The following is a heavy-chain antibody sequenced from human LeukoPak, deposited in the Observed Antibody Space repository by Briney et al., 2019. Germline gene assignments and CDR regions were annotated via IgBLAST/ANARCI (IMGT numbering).Heavy chain of an antibody. CDR2: IIPVIGIA. Sequence: SVKVSCKASGGTFSNYALSWVRQAPGQGLEWMGRIIPVIGIANYAQKFQGRVTITADKSTSTAYMELSSLRSEDTAVYYCASLGYCSGGSCSRGGYWGQGTLVTVSS. CDR3: ASLGYCSGGSCSRGGY. CDR1: GGTFSNYA. V-gene: IGHV1-69*04. J-gene: IGHJ4*02. D-gene: IGHD2-15*01.